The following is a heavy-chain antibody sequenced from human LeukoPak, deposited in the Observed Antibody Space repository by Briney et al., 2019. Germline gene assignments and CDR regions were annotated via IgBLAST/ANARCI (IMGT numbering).Heavy chain of an antibody. CDR2: IDPSDSYT. CDR1: GYSLRNFW. V-gene: IGHV5-10-1*01. CDR3: ARPVPYTSSWYFDY. D-gene: IGHD6-13*01. Sequence: GEALKIPRNGSGYSLRNFWLKLVRQMPGKGLEWVGEIDPSDSYTNSIPPFPGRVTISADKAISTAYLQRSSLKASDTAVYYYARPVPYTSSWYFDYWGQGTLVTVSS. J-gene: IGHJ4*02.